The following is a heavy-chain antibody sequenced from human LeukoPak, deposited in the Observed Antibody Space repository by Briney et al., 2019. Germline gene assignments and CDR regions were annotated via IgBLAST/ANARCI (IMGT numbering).Heavy chain of an antibody. Sequence: SETLSLTCAVSGGSISSGGYSWSWIRQPPGKGLEWIGYIYYSGSTYYNPSLKSRVTISVDTSKNQFSLKLSSVTAADTAVYYCARGNRNYCSGGSCYLRRWHYYMDVWGKGTTVTISS. J-gene: IGHJ6*03. V-gene: IGHV4-30-4*07. D-gene: IGHD2-15*01. CDR3: ARGNRNYCSGGSCYLRRWHYYMDV. CDR2: IYYSGST. CDR1: GGSISSGGYS.